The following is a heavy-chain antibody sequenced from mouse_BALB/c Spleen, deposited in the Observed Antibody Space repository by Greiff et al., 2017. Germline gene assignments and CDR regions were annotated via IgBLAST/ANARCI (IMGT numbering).Heavy chain of an antibody. D-gene: IGHD2-1*01. V-gene: IGHV5-4*02. CDR2: ISDGGSYT. J-gene: IGHJ2*01. Sequence: EVKVVESGGGLVKPGGSLKLSCAASGFTFSDYYMYWVRQTPEKRLEWVATISDGGSYTYYPDSVKGRFTISRDNAKNNLYLQMSSLKSEDTAMYYCARAGYGNYDYFDYWGQGTTLTVSS. CDR3: ARAGYGNYDYFDY. CDR1: GFTFSDYY.